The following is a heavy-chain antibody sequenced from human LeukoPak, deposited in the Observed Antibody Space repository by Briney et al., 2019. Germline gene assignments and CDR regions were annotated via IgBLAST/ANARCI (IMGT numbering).Heavy chain of an antibody. CDR3: ARFSVRLRTAADAFDI. CDR2: IYHSGST. Sequence: SETLSLTCTVSAYSISSGYYWGWIRQPPGKGLEWIGSIYHSGSTYYNPSLKSRVTISVDTSKNQFSLKLSSVTAADTAVYYCARFSVRLRTAADAFDIWGQGTMVTVSS. J-gene: IGHJ3*02. V-gene: IGHV4-38-2*02. CDR1: AYSISSGYY. D-gene: IGHD1/OR15-1a*01.